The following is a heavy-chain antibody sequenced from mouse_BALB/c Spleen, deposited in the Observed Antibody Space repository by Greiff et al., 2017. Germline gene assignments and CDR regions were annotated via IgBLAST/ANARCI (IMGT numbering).Heavy chain of an antibody. V-gene: IGHV1-80*01. D-gene: IGHD1-1*01. J-gene: IGHJ3*01. CDR3: ARGDYGSSSAWFAY. Sequence: QVQLKQSGAELVRPGSSVKISCKASGYAFSSYWMNWVKQRPGQGLEWIGQIYPGDGDTNYNGKFKGKATLTADKSSSTAYMQLSSLTSEDSAVYFCARGDYGSSSAWFAYWGQGTLVTVSA. CDR2: IYPGDGDT. CDR1: GYAFSSYW.